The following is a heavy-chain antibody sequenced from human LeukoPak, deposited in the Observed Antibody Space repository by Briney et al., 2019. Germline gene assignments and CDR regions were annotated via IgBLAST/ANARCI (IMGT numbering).Heavy chain of an antibody. CDR3: ARGYGYDSSGYFPRRYYYYMDV. V-gene: IGHV4-34*01. CDR1: GGSFSGYY. CDR2: INHSGST. D-gene: IGHD3-22*01. Sequence: PSETLSLTCAVYGGSFSGYYWSWIRQPPGKGLEWIGEINHSGSTNYNPSLKSRVTISVDTSKNQFSLKLSSVTAADTALYYCARGYGYDSSGYFPRRYYYYMDVWGKGTTVTVSS. J-gene: IGHJ6*03.